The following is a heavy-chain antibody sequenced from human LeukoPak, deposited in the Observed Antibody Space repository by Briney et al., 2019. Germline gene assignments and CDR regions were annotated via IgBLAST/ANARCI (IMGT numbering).Heavy chain of an antibody. J-gene: IGHJ4*02. CDR2: IIPIFGTA. Sequence: SVKVSCKASGGTFSSYAISWVRQAPGQGLEWMGGIIPIFGTANYAQKFQGRVTITADKSTSIAYMELSSLRSEDTAVYYCARGYYGDRFDYWGQGTLVTVSS. CDR3: ARGYYGDRFDY. CDR1: GGTFSSYA. V-gene: IGHV1-69*06. D-gene: IGHD4-17*01.